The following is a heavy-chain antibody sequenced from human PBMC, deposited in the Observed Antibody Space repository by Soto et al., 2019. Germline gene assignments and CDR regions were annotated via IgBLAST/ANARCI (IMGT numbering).Heavy chain of an antibody. CDR2: ISSSGSTI. J-gene: IGHJ5*02. V-gene: IGHV3-48*03. CDR3: AREPDHWFDP. CDR1: GFTFSSYE. Sequence: GGSLRLSCAASGFTFSSYEMNWVRQAPGKGLEWVSYISSSGSTIYYADSVKGRFTISRDNAKNSLYLQMNSLRAEDTAVYYCAREPDHWFDPWGQGTLVTVSS.